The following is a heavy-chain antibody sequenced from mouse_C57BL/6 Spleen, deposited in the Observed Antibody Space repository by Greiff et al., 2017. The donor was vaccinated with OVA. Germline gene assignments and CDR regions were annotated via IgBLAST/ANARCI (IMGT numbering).Heavy chain of an antibody. Sequence: VQLKESGPELVKPGASVKISCKASGYTFTDYYMNWVKQSHGKSLEWIGDINPNNGGTSYNQKFKGKATLTVDKSSSTAYMELRSLTSEDSAVYYCARGGLGYDWFAYWGQGTLVTVSA. V-gene: IGHV1-26*01. D-gene: IGHD2-2*01. CDR1: GYTFTDYY. CDR2: INPNNGGT. CDR3: ARGGLGYDWFAY. J-gene: IGHJ3*01.